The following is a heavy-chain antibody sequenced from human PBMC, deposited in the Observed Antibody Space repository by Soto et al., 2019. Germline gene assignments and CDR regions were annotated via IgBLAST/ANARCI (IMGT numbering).Heavy chain of an antibody. CDR1: GGTFSSYA. J-gene: IGHJ5*02. D-gene: IGHD2-2*01. Sequence: SVKVSCKASGGTFSSYAISWVRQAPGQGLEWMGGIIPIFGTANYAQKFQGRVTITADESTSTAYMELSSLRSEDTAVYYCARVQDIVVVPAARGDWFDPWGQGTLVTVSS. CDR2: IIPIFGTA. V-gene: IGHV1-69*13. CDR3: ARVQDIVVVPAARGDWFDP.